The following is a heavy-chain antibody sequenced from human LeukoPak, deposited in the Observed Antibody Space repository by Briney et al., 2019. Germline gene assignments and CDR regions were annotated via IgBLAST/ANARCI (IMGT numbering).Heavy chain of an antibody. D-gene: IGHD7-27*01. CDR2: IRYDGSNK. CDR1: GFTFSSYG. Sequence: TGGSLRLSCAASGFTFSSYGMHWVRQAPGEGLEWVAFIRYDGSNKYYADSVKGRFTISRDNSKNTLYLQMSSLRAEDTAVYYCAKVFWADYWGQGTLVTVSS. J-gene: IGHJ4*02. V-gene: IGHV3-30*02. CDR3: AKVFWADY.